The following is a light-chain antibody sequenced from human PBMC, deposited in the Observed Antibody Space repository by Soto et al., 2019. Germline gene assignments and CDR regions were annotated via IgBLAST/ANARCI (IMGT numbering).Light chain of an antibody. CDR2: GAS. CDR1: QSVDGY. V-gene: IGKV3-15*01. Sequence: EVVMTQSPVTLSVSPGESATLSCRASQSVDGYLAWYQQKPGQAPRLLIYGASTRATGVTARFRGGGSGTEFTLTISSLQSEDSAVYYCQQYHKWPPITFCQGTRLEIK. J-gene: IGKJ5*01. CDR3: QQYHKWPPIT.